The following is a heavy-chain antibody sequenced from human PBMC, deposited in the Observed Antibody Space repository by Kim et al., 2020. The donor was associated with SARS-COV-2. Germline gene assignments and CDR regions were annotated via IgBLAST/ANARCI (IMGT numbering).Heavy chain of an antibody. CDR1: GFTFSSYG. D-gene: IGHD1-26*01. CDR3: ARDRGSQYSGSYYDY. Sequence: GGSLRLSCAASGFTFSSYGMHWVRQAPGKGLEWVAVIWLDGSNKYYADSVKGRFTISRDNSKNTLYLQMSSLRAEDTAVYYCARDRGSQYSGSYYDYWGQGTLVTVSS. V-gene: IGHV3-33*01. CDR2: IWLDGSNK. J-gene: IGHJ4*02.